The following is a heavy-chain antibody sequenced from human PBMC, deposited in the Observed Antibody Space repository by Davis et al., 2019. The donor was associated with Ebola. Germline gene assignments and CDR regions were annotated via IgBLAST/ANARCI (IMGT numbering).Heavy chain of an antibody. CDR2: ISSSSSYI. D-gene: IGHD1-26*01. CDR1: GFTFSSYS. V-gene: IGHV3-21*01. Sequence: GESLKISCAASGFTFSSYSMNWVRQAPGKGLEWVSSISSSSSYIYYADSVKGRFTISRDNAKNSLYLQMNSLRDEDTAVYYCARSIVGALSWGQGTLVTVSS. J-gene: IGHJ5*02. CDR3: ARSIVGALS.